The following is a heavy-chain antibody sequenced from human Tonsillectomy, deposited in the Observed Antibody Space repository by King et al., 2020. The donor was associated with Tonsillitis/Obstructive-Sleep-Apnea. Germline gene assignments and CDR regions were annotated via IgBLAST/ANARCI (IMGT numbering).Heavy chain of an antibody. D-gene: IGHD5-12*01. CDR3: ARKAEWLLRSFDY. J-gene: IGHJ4*02. CDR2: ISSSSTTI. CDR1: GFSFSSLS. Sequence: VQLAESGGGLVQPGGSLRLSCAASGFSFSSLSMNWVRQAPGKGLEWLSYISSSSTTIYYADSVKGRFTISRDNAKNSLYLHMNSLRDEDTAVYYCARKAEWLLRSFDYWGQGTLVTVSS. V-gene: IGHV3-48*02.